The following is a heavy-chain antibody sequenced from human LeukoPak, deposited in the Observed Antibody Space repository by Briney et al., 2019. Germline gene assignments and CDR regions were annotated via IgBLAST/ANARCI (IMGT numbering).Heavy chain of an antibody. J-gene: IGHJ3*02. CDR2: IYYSGST. V-gene: IGHV4-59*01. Sequence: SETLSLTCIVSGGSISSYYWSWIRQPPGKGLEWIGYIYYSGSTNYNPSLKSRVTISVDTSKNQFSLKLSSVTAADTAVYYCARIYCSSTSCWNNDAFDIWGQGTMVTVSS. CDR1: GGSISSYY. D-gene: IGHD2-2*01. CDR3: ARIYCSSTSCWNNDAFDI.